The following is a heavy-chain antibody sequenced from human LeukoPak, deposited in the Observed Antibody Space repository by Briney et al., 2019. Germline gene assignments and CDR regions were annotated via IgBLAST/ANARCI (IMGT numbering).Heavy chain of an antibody. J-gene: IGHJ4*02. Sequence: SETLSLTCTVPGGPIGTYDWGWIRQSPGKGLEWIGYIDNTGSIYYNPSLYSRVAMSEDTSRKHFSLKLDSVTAADTAIYYCASGPWELDYWGQGTLVTVSS. CDR2: IDNTGSI. D-gene: IGHD1-26*01. CDR3: ASGPWELDY. CDR1: GGPIGTYD. V-gene: IGHV4-59*08.